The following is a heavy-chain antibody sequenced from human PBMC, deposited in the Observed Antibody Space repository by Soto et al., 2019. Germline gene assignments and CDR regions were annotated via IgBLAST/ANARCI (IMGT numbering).Heavy chain of an antibody. CDR1: GGSISSYY. D-gene: IGHD1-20*01. Sequence: PSETLSLTCTVSGGSISSYYWSWIRQPPGKGLEWIGYIYYSGSTNYNPSLKSRVTKTVDTSKNQFSLKLSSVTAADTAVYYCARVGYNFRFDPWGQGTLVTVSS. CDR2: IYYSGST. J-gene: IGHJ5*02. CDR3: ARVGYNFRFDP. V-gene: IGHV4-59*01.